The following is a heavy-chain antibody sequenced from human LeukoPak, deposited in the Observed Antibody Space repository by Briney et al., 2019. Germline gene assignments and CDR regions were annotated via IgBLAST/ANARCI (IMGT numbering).Heavy chain of an antibody. D-gene: IGHD1-26*01. Sequence: WMEWMNPNSVNTGYAQKFQGRVTMPRNTSISTAYMELSSLRSEDTAVYYCARDTRNWFDPWGQGTLVTVSS. V-gene: IGHV1-8*01. CDR2: MNPNSVNT. CDR3: ARDTRNWFDP. J-gene: IGHJ5*02.